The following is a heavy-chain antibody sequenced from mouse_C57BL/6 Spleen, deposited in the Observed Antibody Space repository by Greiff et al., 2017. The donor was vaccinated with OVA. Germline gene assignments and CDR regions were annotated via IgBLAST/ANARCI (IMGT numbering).Heavy chain of an antibody. V-gene: IGHV6-6*01. CDR2: IRNKANNHAT. D-gene: IGHD2-3*01. J-gene: IGHJ3*01. CDR3: TRNDDGYFSWFAY. Sequence: EVKLMESGGGLVQPGGSMKHSCAASGFTFSDAWMDWVRQSPEKGLEWVAEIRNKANNHATYYAESVKGRFTISRDDSKSSVYLQMNSLRAEDTGIYYCTRNDDGYFSWFAYWGQGTLVTVSA. CDR1: GFTFSDAW.